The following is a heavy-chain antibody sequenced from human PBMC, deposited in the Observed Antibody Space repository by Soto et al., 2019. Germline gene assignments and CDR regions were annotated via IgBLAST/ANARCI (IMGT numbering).Heavy chain of an antibody. CDR3: AKTASGEWCGLSYAFDI. V-gene: IGHV3-30*18. CDR2: LDYDGSNY. CDR1: GITFRSYG. Sequence: QVQLVESGGGVVQPGRSLKLSCAASGITFRSYGMIWVGQAPGKGLEWVAILDYDGSNYSYADSVKGRFTISRDNSNDTLYLQMHGLSPEDTAVYYGAKTASGEWCGLSYAFDIWGQGTMVTVSS. D-gene: IGHD3-10*01. J-gene: IGHJ3*02.